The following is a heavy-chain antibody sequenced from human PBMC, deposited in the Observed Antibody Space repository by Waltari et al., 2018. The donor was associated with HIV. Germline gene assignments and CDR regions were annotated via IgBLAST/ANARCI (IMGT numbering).Heavy chain of an antibody. CDR3: AREVGIFGVVTRGWFDP. CDR1: GGTFSSYA. CDR2: IIPILGIA. D-gene: IGHD3-3*01. V-gene: IGHV1-69*04. J-gene: IGHJ5*02. Sequence: LVQSGAEVKKPGSSVKVSCKASGGTFSSYAISWVRQAPGQGLEWMGRIIPILGIANYAQKFQGRVTITADKSTSTAYMELSSLRSEDTAVYYCAREVGIFGVVTRGWFDPWGQGTLVTVSS.